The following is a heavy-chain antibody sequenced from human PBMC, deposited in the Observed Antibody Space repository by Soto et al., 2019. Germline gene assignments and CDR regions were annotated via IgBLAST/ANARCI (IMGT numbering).Heavy chain of an antibody. Sequence: EVQLVESGGGLVQPGGSLRLSCAASGFTVSSNYMSWVRQAPGKGLEWVSVIYSGGSTYYADSVKGRFTISRHNSKNTLYLQMNSLRAEDTAVYYCARSTVAARPPSAYCYYMDVWGKGTTVTVSS. CDR1: GFTVSSNY. CDR2: IYSGGST. J-gene: IGHJ6*03. V-gene: IGHV3-53*04. CDR3: ARSTVAARPPSAYCYYMDV. D-gene: IGHD6-6*01.